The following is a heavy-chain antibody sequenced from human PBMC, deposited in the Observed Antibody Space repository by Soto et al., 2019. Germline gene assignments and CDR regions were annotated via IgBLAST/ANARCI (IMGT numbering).Heavy chain of an antibody. CDR1: GGSISSYY. Sequence: QVQLQESGPGLVKPSETLSLTCTVSGGSISSYYWSWIRQPPGKGLEWIGYIYYSGSTNYNPSLKSRVTISVDTSKNQFSLKLSSVTAADTAVYYCARLHPHYYMDVWGKGTTVTVSS. J-gene: IGHJ6*03. V-gene: IGHV4-59*08. CDR2: IYYSGST. CDR3: ARLHPHYYMDV.